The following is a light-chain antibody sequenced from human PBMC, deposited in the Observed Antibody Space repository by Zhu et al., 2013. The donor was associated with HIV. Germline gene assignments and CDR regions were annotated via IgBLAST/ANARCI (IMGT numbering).Light chain of an antibody. CDR2: DAS. V-gene: IGKV3-11*01. CDR1: QSVSSY. CDR3: QHYNNWPPWT. J-gene: IGKJ1*01. Sequence: EIVLTQSPATLSLSPGERATLSCRASQSVSSYLAWYKQKPGQAPRLLIYDASNRATGIPARFSGSGAGTDFTLTISGLQSDDFAVYYCQHYNNWPPWTFGQGTTVEMK.